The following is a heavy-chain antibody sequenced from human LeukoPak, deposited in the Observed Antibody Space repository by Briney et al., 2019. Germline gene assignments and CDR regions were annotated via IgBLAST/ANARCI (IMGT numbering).Heavy chain of an antibody. CDR1: GVSISSGSNY. V-gene: IGHV4-39*07. J-gene: IGHJ3*02. Sequence: SETLSLTCSVSGVSISSGSNYWGWLRQPPGTPLEWIGSIYSSGSTYYNPSLKSRVIILIDTTKNHFSLNLNSVTAADTAVYYCARSDGYGLVGIWGQGTMVTVSS. D-gene: IGHD3-10*01. CDR2: IYSSGST. CDR3: ARSDGYGLVGI.